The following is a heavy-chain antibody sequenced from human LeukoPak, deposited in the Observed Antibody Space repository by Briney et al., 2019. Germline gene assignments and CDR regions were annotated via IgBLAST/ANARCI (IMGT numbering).Heavy chain of an antibody. J-gene: IGHJ3*02. Sequence: SETLSLTCTVSGGSISSYYWSWIRQPPGKGLEWIGYIYYSGSTNYNPSLKSRVTISVDTSKNQFSLKLSSVTAADTAVYYCARAGVLTIPDAFDSWGQGTMVTVSS. CDR3: ARAGVLTIPDAFDS. CDR1: GGSISSYY. CDR2: IYYSGST. V-gene: IGHV4-59*01. D-gene: IGHD3-9*01.